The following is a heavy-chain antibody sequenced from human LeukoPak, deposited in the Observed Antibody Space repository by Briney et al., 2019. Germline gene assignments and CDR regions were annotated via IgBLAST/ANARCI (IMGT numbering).Heavy chain of an antibody. Sequence: GGPLRLSCAASGFPFNRYWMHWLRQAPGKGLVWVSRINSDGSSTSYADSVRGRFTISRDNAKNTLYLQMNSLRAEDTAVYYCAGRIRIAAAGTVDYWGQGTLVTVSS. V-gene: IGHV3-74*01. J-gene: IGHJ4*02. D-gene: IGHD6-13*01. CDR1: GFPFNRYW. CDR2: INSDGSST. CDR3: AGRIRIAAAGTVDY.